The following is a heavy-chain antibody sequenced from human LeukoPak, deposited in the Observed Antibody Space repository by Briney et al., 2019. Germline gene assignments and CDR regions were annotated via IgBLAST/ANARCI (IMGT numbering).Heavy chain of an antibody. CDR2: IYYSGST. V-gene: IGHV4-39*07. CDR1: GGSISSSSYY. J-gene: IGHJ5*02. Sequence: SETLSLTCTVSGGSISSSSYYWGWIRQPPGKGLEWIGSIYYSGSTYYNPSLKSRVTISVDTSKNQFSLKLSSVTAADTAVYYCARFLRGYSSSFGTTWGQGTLVTVSS. CDR3: ARFLRGYSSSFGTT. D-gene: IGHD6-13*01.